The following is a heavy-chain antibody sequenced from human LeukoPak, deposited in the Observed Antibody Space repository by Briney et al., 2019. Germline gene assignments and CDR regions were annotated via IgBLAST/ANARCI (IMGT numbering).Heavy chain of an antibody. D-gene: IGHD3-22*01. Sequence: SETLSLTCTVSGGSISSYYWSWIRQPPGKGLEWIGYIYYSGSTNYNPSLKSRVTISVDTSKNQFSPKLSSVTAADTAVYYCARHASYYDSSGYYYGYYFDYWGQGTLVTVS. CDR3: ARHASYYDSSGYYYGYYFDY. V-gene: IGHV4-59*08. J-gene: IGHJ4*02. CDR2: IYYSGST. CDR1: GGSISSYY.